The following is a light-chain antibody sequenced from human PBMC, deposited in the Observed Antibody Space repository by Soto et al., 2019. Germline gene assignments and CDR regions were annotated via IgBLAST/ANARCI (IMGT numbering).Light chain of an antibody. Sequence: EIVLTQSPATLSLSPGERVTLSCRASQSVSSYLAWYRQKPGQAPRLLIYDASNRATGIPARFSGSGSGTDFTLTISSLEPEDFAVYYCQQRRNGVYTFGQGTKLEIK. J-gene: IGKJ2*01. CDR3: QQRRNGVYT. V-gene: IGKV3-11*01. CDR2: DAS. CDR1: QSVSSY.